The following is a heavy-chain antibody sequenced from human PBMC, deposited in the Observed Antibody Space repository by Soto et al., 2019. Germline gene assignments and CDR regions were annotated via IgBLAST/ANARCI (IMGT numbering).Heavy chain of an antibody. CDR3: ARGSWELLAGSYYYYGMDV. V-gene: IGHV3-21*01. CDR2: SSSSYI. D-gene: IGHD1-26*01. J-gene: IGHJ6*02. Sequence: SSSSYIYYADSVKGRFTISRDNAKNSLYLQMNSLRAEDTAVYYCARGSWELLAGSYYYYGMDVWGQGTTVTVSS.